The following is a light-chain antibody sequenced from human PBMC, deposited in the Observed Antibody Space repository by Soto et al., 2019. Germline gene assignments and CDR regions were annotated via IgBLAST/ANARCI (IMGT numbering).Light chain of an antibody. CDR1: QSVSSN. J-gene: IGKJ2*01. CDR3: QQYNIWPRP. CDR2: GAS. V-gene: IGKV3-15*01. Sequence: EIVMTQSPATLSVSPGERATVSCRASQSVSSNLAWYQQKPGQSPRILIYGASTRATGIPARFSGSGYGTELTLTIGSLQSEDFAVYYCQQYNIWPRPFGQGTKLELK.